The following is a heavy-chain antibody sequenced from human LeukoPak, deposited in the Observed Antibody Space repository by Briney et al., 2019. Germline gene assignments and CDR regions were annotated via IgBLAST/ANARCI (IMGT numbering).Heavy chain of an antibody. Sequence: ASVKVSCKASGYTFTGYYMHWVRQVPGQGLERMGWINPNSGGTNYAQKFQGRVTMTRDMSTSTVYMELSSLRSEDTAVYYCARGYSSSWYISYYYYYYMDVWGKGTTVTVSS. D-gene: IGHD6-13*01. CDR3: ARGYSSSWYISYYYYYYMDV. V-gene: IGHV1-2*02. CDR2: INPNSGGT. CDR1: GYTFTGYY. J-gene: IGHJ6*03.